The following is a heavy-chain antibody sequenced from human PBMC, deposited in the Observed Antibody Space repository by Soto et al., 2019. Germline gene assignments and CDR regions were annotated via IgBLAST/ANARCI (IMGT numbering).Heavy chain of an antibody. CDR2: ISYDGSNK. CDR1: GFTFHNYA. D-gene: IGHD3-3*01. V-gene: IGHV3-30-3*01. CDR3: ARDHELRFLEWLSAVFDY. J-gene: IGHJ4*02. Sequence: LTCAASGFTFHNYAMHWVRQAPGKGLEWVAVISYDGSNKYYADSVKGRFTISRDNSKNTLYLQMNSLRAEDTAVYYCARDHELRFLEWLSAVFDYWGQGTLVTVSS.